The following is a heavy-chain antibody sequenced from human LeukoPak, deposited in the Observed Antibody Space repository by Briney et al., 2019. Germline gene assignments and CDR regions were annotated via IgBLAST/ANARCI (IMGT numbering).Heavy chain of an antibody. J-gene: IGHJ5*02. D-gene: IGHD3-10*01. Sequence: GGSLRLSCAASGFTFSDYYMSWIRKAPGKGLEWVSYISSSGSTIYYADSVKGRFTISRDNAKNSLYLQMNSLRAEDTAVYYCARDPQNYYGSGSYCWFDPWGQETLVTVSS. CDR2: ISSSGSTI. V-gene: IGHV3-11*04. CDR3: ARDPQNYYGSGSYCWFDP. CDR1: GFTFSDYY.